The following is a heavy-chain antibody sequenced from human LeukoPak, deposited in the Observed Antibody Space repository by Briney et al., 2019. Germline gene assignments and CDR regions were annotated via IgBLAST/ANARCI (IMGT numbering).Heavy chain of an antibody. J-gene: IGHJ4*02. D-gene: IGHD4-17*01. Sequence: GGSLRLSCAASGFTFSSYWMHWVRHAPGKGLVWVSRIKSDGSSTSYADSVKGRFTITRDNAKNTLYLQMNSLRAEDTAVYYCARVRDYGDYFEFDYWGQGTLVTVSS. CDR1: GFTFSSYW. CDR2: IKSDGSST. V-gene: IGHV3-74*01. CDR3: ARVRDYGDYFEFDY.